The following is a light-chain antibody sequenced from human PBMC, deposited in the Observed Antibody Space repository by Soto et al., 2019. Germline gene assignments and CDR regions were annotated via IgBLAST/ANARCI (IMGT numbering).Light chain of an antibody. CDR2: DAS. CDR1: QSFTSW. J-gene: IGKJ1*01. V-gene: IGKV1-39*01. Sequence: DIQMTQSPSTLSASVGDSVTITCRASQSFTSWLAWYQQKPGKAPKLLIFDASTLQSGVPSRFSGSGSGTDFTLTISSLQPEDFATYYCQQSYSTPRTFGQGTKVDIK. CDR3: QQSYSTPRT.